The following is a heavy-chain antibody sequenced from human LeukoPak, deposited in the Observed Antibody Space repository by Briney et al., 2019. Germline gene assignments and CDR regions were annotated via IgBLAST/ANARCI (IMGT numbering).Heavy chain of an antibody. V-gene: IGHV1-58*01. CDR2: IVVGSGNT. J-gene: IGHJ3*02. CDR3: AAETGSYMLDAFDI. CDR1: GFTFTSSA. D-gene: IGHD1-26*01. Sequence: SVRVSCKASGFTFTSSAVQWVRQARGQRLEWIGWIVVGSGNTNYAQKFQERVTITRDMSTSTAYMELSSLRSEDTAVYYCAAETGSYMLDAFDIWGQGTMVTVSS.